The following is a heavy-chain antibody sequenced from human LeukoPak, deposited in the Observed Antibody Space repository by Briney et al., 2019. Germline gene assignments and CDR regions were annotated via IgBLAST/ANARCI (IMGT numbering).Heavy chain of an antibody. CDR2: MNPNSGNT. V-gene: IGHV1-8*01. J-gene: IGHJ5*02. CDR1: GYTFTSYD. Sequence: ASVKVSCKASGYTFTSYDINWVRQATGQGLKWMGWMNPNSGNTGYAQKFQGRVAMTRNTSMSTAYMELSSLRSEDTAVYYCARSGAVAGSWFDPWGQGTLVTVSS. CDR3: ARSGAVAGSWFDP. D-gene: IGHD6-19*01.